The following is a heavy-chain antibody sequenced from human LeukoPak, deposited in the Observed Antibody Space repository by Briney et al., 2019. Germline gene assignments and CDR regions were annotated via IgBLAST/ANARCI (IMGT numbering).Heavy chain of an antibody. J-gene: IGHJ6*02. Sequence: PGGSLRLPRAASGFTFSSYGMHWVRQAPGKGLEWVAVIWYDGSNKYYADSVKGRFTISRDNSKNTLYLQMNSLRAEDTAVYYCARDSKGFWSGYETLDTYYYYGMDVWGQGTTVTVSS. CDR3: ARDSKGFWSGYETLDTYYYYGMDV. D-gene: IGHD3-3*01. V-gene: IGHV3-33*01. CDR2: IWYDGSNK. CDR1: GFTFSSYG.